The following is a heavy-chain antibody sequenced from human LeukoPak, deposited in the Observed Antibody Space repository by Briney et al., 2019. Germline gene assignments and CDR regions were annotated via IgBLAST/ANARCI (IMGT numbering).Heavy chain of an antibody. CDR1: GFTFSSYG. CDR2: ISNDGSNK. J-gene: IGHJ4*02. Sequence: PGGSLRLSCAASGFTFSSYGMHWVRQAPGKGLECVAVISNDGSNKSYADSVKGRFTTSRDNSKNTLYLQMNSLRAEDTAVYYCAREWHTGLIAYWGQGTLVSVSS. D-gene: IGHD3-16*02. CDR3: AREWHTGLIAY. V-gene: IGHV3-30*19.